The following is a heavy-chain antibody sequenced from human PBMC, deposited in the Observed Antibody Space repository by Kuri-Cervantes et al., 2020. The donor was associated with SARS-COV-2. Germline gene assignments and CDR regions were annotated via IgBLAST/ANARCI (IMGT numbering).Heavy chain of an antibody. J-gene: IGHJ6*02. D-gene: IGHD6-19*01. CDR2: INHSGST. CDR1: GGSFSGYY. Sequence: GSLRLSCAVYGGSFSGYYWSWIRQPPGKGLEWIGEINHSGSTNYDPSLKSRVTESVDTSKNQFSLKLSSVTAADTAVYYCARGRANIAVAALPYYYGMDVWGQGTTVTVSS. CDR3: ARGRANIAVAALPYYYGMDV. V-gene: IGHV4-34*01.